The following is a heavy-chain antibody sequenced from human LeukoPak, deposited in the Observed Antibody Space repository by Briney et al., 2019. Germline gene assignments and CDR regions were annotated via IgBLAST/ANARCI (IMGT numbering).Heavy chain of an antibody. J-gene: IGHJ4*02. CDR3: ASARGVLRLPIFDY. D-gene: IGHD3-3*01. CDR2: IRHDGSDK. CDR1: GFTFSTYG. Sequence: GGSLRLSCAASGFTFSTYGMHWVRQAPGKGLEWVAFIRHDGSDKYYADSVKGRFTISRDNSKNTLYLQMNSLRAEDTAVYYCASARGVLRLPIFDYWGQGTLVTVSS. V-gene: IGHV3-30*02.